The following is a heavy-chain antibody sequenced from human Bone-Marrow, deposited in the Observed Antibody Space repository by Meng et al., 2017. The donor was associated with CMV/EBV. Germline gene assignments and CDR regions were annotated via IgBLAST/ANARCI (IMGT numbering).Heavy chain of an antibody. V-gene: IGHV3-66*02. CDR1: GFTVSSNY. CDR3: ARTSPGIAARLGFDY. J-gene: IGHJ4*02. Sequence: GESLKISCAASGFTVSSNYNGWVRQAPGKGLEWVSVIDNGGSTNYADSVKGRFTISRDNSKNTMYLQMNSLRAEDTAVYYCARTSPGIAARLGFDYWGQGTLVTVSS. D-gene: IGHD6-6*01. CDR2: IDNGGST.